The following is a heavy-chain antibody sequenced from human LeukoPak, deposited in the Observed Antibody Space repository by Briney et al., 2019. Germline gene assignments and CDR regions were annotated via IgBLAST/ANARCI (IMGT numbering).Heavy chain of an antibody. CDR2: IIPIFGTA. Sequence: GASVKVSCKASGGTFSSYAISWVRQAPGQGLEWMGGIIPIFGTANYAQKFQGRVTMTRDMSTSTVYMELSSLRSEDTAVYYCARDPYDSSTRELEYFQHWGQGTLVTVSS. D-gene: IGHD3-22*01. CDR3: ARDPYDSSTRELEYFQH. V-gene: IGHV1-69*05. J-gene: IGHJ1*01. CDR1: GGTFSSYA.